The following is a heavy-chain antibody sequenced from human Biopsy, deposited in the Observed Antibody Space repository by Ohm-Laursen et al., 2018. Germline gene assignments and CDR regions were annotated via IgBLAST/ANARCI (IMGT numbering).Heavy chain of an antibody. CDR3: ARDALGGGSYRFFY. Sequence: SVKVSCKASGGTFQKYGVTWVRQAPGQGLEWIGGIIPMLGTVQYARKLRGRVTITADKPTSTAYMELSSLRSDDTAVYYCARDALGGGSYRFFYWGQGSLVTVSS. V-gene: IGHV1-69*10. CDR1: GGTFQKYG. CDR2: IIPMLGTV. J-gene: IGHJ4*02. D-gene: IGHD1-26*01.